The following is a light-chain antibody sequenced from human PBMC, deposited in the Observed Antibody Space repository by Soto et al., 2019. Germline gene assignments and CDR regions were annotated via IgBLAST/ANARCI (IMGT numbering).Light chain of an antibody. CDR1: QSISSW. Sequence: DIQMTQSPSTLSASVGDRVTITCRASQSISSWLAWDQQKPGKAPKLLIYDASSLESGVPSRFSGSGSGTEFTLTISSLQPDDFATYYCQQYDSYSPSFGQGTKLEIK. CDR2: DAS. J-gene: IGKJ2*01. CDR3: QQYDSYSPS. V-gene: IGKV1-5*01.